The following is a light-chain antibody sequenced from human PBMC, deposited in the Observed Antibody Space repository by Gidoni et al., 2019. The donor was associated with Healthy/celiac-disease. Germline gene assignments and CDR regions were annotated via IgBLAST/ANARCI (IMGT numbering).Light chain of an antibody. Sequence: EIVLTQSPGPLSLSPGERATLSCRASQSVSSSYLAWYQPNPGQAPRLLSYGASSRATGIPDRFSGSGSGTDFTLTISRLEPEDFAVYYCQQYGSSPWTFGQGTKVEIK. V-gene: IGKV3-20*01. J-gene: IGKJ1*01. CDR3: QQYGSSPWT. CDR1: QSVSSSY. CDR2: GAS.